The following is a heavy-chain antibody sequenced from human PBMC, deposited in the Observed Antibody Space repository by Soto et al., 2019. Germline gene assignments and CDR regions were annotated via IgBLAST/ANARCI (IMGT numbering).Heavy chain of an antibody. V-gene: IGHV4-34*01. D-gene: IGHD3-10*01. CDR1: GWSFSGYD. J-gene: IGHJ5*02. Sequence: PSETLSLTCAVYGWSFSGYDWSWIRQPPGKGLEWIGEINHSGSTNYNPSLKSRVTISVDTSKNQFSLKLSSVTAADTAVYYCARTYYYGSGSYPWGQGTLVTVSS. CDR2: INHSGST. CDR3: ARTYYYGSGSYP.